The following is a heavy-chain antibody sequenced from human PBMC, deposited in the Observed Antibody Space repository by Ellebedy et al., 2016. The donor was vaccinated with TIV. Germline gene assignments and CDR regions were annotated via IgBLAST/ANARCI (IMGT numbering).Heavy chain of an antibody. CDR3: ARVDHNYYYYYMDV. CDR2: INHSGST. J-gene: IGHJ6*03. D-gene: IGHD3-9*01. CDR1: GGSFSGYY. V-gene: IGHV4-34*01. Sequence: GSLRLXXAVYGGSFSGYYWSWIRQPPGKGLEWIGEINHSGSTNYNPSLKSRVTISVDTSKNQFSLKLSSVTAADTAVYYCARVDHNYYYYYMDVWGKGTTVTVSS.